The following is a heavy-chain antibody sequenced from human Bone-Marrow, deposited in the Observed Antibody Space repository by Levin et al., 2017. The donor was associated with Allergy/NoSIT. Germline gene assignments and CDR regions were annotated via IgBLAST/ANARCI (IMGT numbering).Heavy chain of an antibody. CDR1: GFTFSRNG. J-gene: IGHJ2*01. CDR3: AKEGTVTKWHFDL. V-gene: IGHV3-30*18. CDR2: VSDDGRTT. D-gene: IGHD4-11*01. Sequence: GGSLRLSCAASGFTFSRNGMHWVRQAPGKGLDWVAVVSDDGRTTYYADSVKGRFTISRDNSKNTVYLQMNSLRDGDTAVYYCAKEGTVTKWHFDLWGRGTLVTVSS.